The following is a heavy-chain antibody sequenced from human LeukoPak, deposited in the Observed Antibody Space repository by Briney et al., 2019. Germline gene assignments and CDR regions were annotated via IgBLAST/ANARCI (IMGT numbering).Heavy chain of an antibody. CDR2: IDTDGSIT. V-gene: IGHV3-74*01. CDR1: GYTFSSYW. D-gene: IGHD3-22*01. Sequence: GGSLRLSCAASGYTFSSYWMHWVRQAPGKGLVWVSRIDTDGSITSYADSVKGRFTISRDNAKNTLYLQMNSLRAEDTAVYYCAKEGTGDSSGYYFHYYYGMDVWGQGTTVTVSS. J-gene: IGHJ6*02. CDR3: AKEGTGDSSGYYFHYYYGMDV.